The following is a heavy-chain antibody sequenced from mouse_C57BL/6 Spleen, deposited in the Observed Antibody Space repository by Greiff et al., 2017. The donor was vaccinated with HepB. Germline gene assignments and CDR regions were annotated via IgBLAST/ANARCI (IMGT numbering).Heavy chain of an antibody. V-gene: IGHV5-6*01. D-gene: IGHD1-1*01. J-gene: IGHJ1*03. CDR3: ARLDGYGRSYDWYFDV. CDR1: GFTFSSYG. CDR2: ISSGGSYT. Sequence: EVMLVESGGDLVKPGGSLKLSCAASGFTFSSYGMSWVRQTPDKRLEWVATISSGGSYTYYPDSVKGRFTISRDNAKNTLYLQMSSLKSEDTAMYYCARLDGYGRSYDWYFDVWGTGTTVTVSS.